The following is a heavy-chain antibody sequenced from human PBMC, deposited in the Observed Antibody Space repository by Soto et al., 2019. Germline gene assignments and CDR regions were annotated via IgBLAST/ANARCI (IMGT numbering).Heavy chain of an antibody. J-gene: IGHJ4*02. CDR2: INPNTGGT. V-gene: IGHV1-2*02. D-gene: IGHD6-13*01. Sequence: ASVKVSCKASGYAFTGYFIHWVRQAPGQGLEWMGWINPNTGGTNYAQEFQGRVTMTRDTSIRTAYMELSSLRSDDTAVYFCATGPPGAAAGKIDWGQGTLVTVSS. CDR3: ATGPPGAAAGKID. CDR1: GYAFTGYF.